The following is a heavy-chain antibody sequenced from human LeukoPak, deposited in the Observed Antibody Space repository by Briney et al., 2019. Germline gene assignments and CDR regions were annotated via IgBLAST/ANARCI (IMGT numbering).Heavy chain of an antibody. CDR1: GGSFSGYY. CDR2: INHSGST. V-gene: IGHV4-34*01. CDR3: SRENGAFSPFGY. D-gene: IGHD2-8*01. J-gene: IGHJ4*02. Sequence: SETLSLTCAVYGGSFSGYYWSWIRQPPGKGLEWIGEINHSGSTNYNPSLKSRVTVSLDKSKNQLSLNLTSVTAADTAVYYCSRENGAFSPFGYWGQGTLVTVLS.